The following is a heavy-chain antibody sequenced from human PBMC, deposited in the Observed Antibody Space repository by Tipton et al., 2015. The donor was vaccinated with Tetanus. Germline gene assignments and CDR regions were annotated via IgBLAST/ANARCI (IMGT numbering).Heavy chain of an antibody. Sequence: TLSLTCAVSGGSLSGFYWSWIRQPPGKGLEWIGEINHRGGTSYSPSLKSRLTISVDTSKNLVSLKLTSVTAADTAVYYCARDLAVAFDRWGRGTPVTVSS. D-gene: IGHD6-19*01. J-gene: IGHJ5*02. CDR1: GGSLSGFY. CDR2: INHRGGT. V-gene: IGHV4-34*09. CDR3: ARDLAVAFDR.